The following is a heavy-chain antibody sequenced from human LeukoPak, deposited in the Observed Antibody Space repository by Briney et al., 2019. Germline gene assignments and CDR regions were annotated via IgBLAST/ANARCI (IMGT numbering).Heavy chain of an antibody. D-gene: IGHD2-2*02. CDR1: GFTFSSYW. J-gene: IGHJ3*02. V-gene: IGHV3-7*01. CDR2: IKQDGSEK. Sequence: GGSLRLSCAASGFTFSSYWMSWVRQAPGKGVEWVANIKQDGSEKYYVDSVKGRFTISRDNAKNSLYLQMNSLRAEDTAVYYCARDWSPACSSSNCYNAFDIWGQGTMVTVSS. CDR3: ARDWSPACSSSNCYNAFDI.